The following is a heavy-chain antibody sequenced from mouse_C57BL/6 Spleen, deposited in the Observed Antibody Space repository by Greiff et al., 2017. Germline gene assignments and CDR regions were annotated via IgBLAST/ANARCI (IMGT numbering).Heavy chain of an antibody. CDR3: ARPAYGSSLYYAMDY. CDR1: GYTFTSYW. CDR2: IDPSDSYT. V-gene: IGHV1-69*01. J-gene: IGHJ4*01. D-gene: IGHD1-1*01. Sequence: QVQLQQPGAELVMPGASVKLSCKASGYTFTSYWMHWVKQRPGQGLEWIGEIDPSDSYTNYNQKFKGKSTLTVDKASSTAYMQLSSLTSEDSAVYYCARPAYGSSLYYAMDYWGQGTSVTVSS.